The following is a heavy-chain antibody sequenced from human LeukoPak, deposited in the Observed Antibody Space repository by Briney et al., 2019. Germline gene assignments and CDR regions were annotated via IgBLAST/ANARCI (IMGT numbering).Heavy chain of an antibody. CDR2: ISGCNGNT. V-gene: IGHV1-18*01. CDR3: ARGPPAVPYYFDY. Sequence: ASVKVSCKASGYTFTNYGINWVRQAPGQGLAWMGWISGCNGNTNYAQKFQGRVTMTTDTTTSTVYMELRSLRSDDTAVYYCARGPPAVPYYFDYWGQGTLVSVSS. CDR1: GYTFTNYG. J-gene: IGHJ4*02. D-gene: IGHD4-17*01.